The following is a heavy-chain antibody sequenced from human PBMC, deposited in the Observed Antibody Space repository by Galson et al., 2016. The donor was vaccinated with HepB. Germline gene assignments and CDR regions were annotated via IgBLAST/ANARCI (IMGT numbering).Heavy chain of an antibody. J-gene: IGHJ3*02. CDR3: ARKSTGRGVDAFDI. CDR2: IGGAGDT. CDR1: GFTFSRYD. Sequence: SLRLSCAASGFTFSRYDIHWVRQGTGKGLQWVSAIGGAGDTYYSGSAKGRFTISRENAKNSLYLQMNSLTAGDTAVYYSARKSTGRGVDAFDIWGQGTMITVSS. V-gene: IGHV3-13*04. D-gene: IGHD3-16*01.